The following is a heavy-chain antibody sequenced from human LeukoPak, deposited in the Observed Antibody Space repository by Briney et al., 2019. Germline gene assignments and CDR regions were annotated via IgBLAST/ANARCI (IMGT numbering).Heavy chain of an antibody. CDR1: GGSISSSSYY. V-gene: IGHV4-39*07. CDR2: IYYSGST. Sequence: PSETLSLTCTVSGGSISSSSYYWGWIRQPPGKGLEWIGSIYYSGSTYYNPSLKSRVTISVDTSKNQFSLKLSSVTAADTAVYYCAREGGHVEMATIDYWGQGTLVTVSP. J-gene: IGHJ4*02. CDR3: AREGGHVEMATIDY. D-gene: IGHD5-24*01.